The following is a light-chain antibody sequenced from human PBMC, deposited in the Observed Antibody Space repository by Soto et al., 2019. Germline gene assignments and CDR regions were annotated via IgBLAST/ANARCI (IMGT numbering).Light chain of an antibody. CDR3: CSYAGSSSHVV. Sequence: QSALTQHASVSGSPGQSITISCTGTSSDVGCYNLVSWYQQHPGKAPKLMIYEGSKRPAGVSNRFSGSKSGNTASLTISGLQAEDEADYYCCSYAGSSSHVVFGGGTKLTVL. CDR2: EGS. J-gene: IGLJ2*01. V-gene: IGLV2-23*01. CDR1: SSDVGCYNL.